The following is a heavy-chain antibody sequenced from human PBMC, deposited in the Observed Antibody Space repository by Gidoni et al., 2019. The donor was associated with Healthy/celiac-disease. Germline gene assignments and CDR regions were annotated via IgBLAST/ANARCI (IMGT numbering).Heavy chain of an antibody. CDR2: ISYDGSNK. J-gene: IGHJ3*02. CDR1: GFTFSSYG. Sequence: QVQLVESGGGVVQPGRSLRLSCAASGFTFSSYGMHWVRQAPGKGLEWVAVISYDGSNKYYADSVKGRFTISRDNSKNTLYLQMNSLRAEDTAVYYCAKVTTVTAAFDIWGQGTMVTVSS. CDR3: AKVTTVTAAFDI. D-gene: IGHD4-17*01. V-gene: IGHV3-30*18.